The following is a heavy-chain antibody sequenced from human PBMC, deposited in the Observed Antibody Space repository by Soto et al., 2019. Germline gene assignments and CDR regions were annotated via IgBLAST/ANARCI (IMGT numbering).Heavy chain of an antibody. J-gene: IGHJ4*02. D-gene: IGHD3-10*01. CDR2: IKNDGSEQ. Sequence: EVQLVESGGGLVQPGGALRLSCAASGFTFSVYYMTWVRQAPGKGLEWVASIKNDGSEQYYVDSVKGRFIISRDNVKNSVYLQMNSLRAGDTALYYCSRENWFQAYWGQGTLVTVSS. CDR1: GFTFSVYY. V-gene: IGHV3-7*03. CDR3: SRENWFQAY.